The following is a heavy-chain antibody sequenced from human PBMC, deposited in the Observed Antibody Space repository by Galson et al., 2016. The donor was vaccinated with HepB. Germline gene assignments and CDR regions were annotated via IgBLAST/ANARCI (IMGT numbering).Heavy chain of an antibody. Sequence: SETLSLTCTVSGGSINNYYWHWIRQSPGKGLEWIGYFFYSGGTNYNPSLNSRVTISVDTSKRWFSLRLSSVTAADTAVYYCARTTYGSGSPVDYWGQGTLVTVSS. D-gene: IGHD3-10*01. J-gene: IGHJ4*02. CDR1: GGSINNYY. CDR2: FFYSGGT. V-gene: IGHV4-59*01. CDR3: ARTTYGSGSPVDY.